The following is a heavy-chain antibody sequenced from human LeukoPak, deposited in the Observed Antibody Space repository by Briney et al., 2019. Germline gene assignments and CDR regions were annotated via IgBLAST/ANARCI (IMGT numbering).Heavy chain of an antibody. Sequence: SETLSLTCAVYGGSFSGYYWSWIRQPPGKGLEWIGEINHSGSTNYNPSLKSRVTISVDTSKNQFSLKLSSVTAADTAVYYCARDGSYDILTGDWYYFDYGGQGTLVTVSA. CDR3: ARDGSYDILTGDWYYFDY. CDR2: INHSGST. CDR1: GGSFSGYY. V-gene: IGHV4-34*01. D-gene: IGHD3-9*01. J-gene: IGHJ4*02.